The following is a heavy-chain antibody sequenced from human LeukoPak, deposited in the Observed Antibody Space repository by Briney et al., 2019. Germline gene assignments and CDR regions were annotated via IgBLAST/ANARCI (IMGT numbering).Heavy chain of an antibody. J-gene: IGHJ4*02. CDR1: GFTFSSYA. V-gene: IGHV3-30-3*01. CDR2: MSYDGSNE. D-gene: IGHD6-19*01. CDR3: ARGRGSTGWSYFDS. Sequence: GGSLRLSCAASGFTFSSYALHWVRQAPGKGLEWLTFMSYDGSNEDYADSMKGRFTISRDNSKNTLYLQMSSLRPEDTAVYYCARGRGSTGWSYFDSRGQGTLVTVSS.